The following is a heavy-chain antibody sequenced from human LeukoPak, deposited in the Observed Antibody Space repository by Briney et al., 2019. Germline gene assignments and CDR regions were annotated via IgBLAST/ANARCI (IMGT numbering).Heavy chain of an antibody. J-gene: IGHJ4*02. CDR3: ARGRGWLQVFDY. Sequence: SETLSLTCAVYGGSFSGYYWSWIRRPPGKGLEWIGEINHSGSTNYNPSLKSRVTISVDTSKNQFSLKLSPVTAADTAVYYCARGRGWLQVFDYWGQGTLVTVSS. V-gene: IGHV4-34*01. CDR2: INHSGST. CDR1: GGSFSGYY. D-gene: IGHD5-24*01.